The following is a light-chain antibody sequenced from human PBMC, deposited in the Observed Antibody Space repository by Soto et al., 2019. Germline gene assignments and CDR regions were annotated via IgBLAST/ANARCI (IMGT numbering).Light chain of an antibody. Sequence: DIQMTQSPSTLSASVGDGVTITCRASQSISSWLAWYQQKPGKAPKLLIYKASSLESGVPSRFSGSGSGTEFTLTISSLQPDDFATYYCKQYNSYSWTFGQGTKVEIK. J-gene: IGKJ1*01. CDR2: KAS. V-gene: IGKV1-5*03. CDR3: KQYNSYSWT. CDR1: QSISSW.